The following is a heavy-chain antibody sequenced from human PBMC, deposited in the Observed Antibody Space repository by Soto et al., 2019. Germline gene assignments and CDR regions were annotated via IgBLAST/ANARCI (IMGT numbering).Heavy chain of an antibody. J-gene: IGHJ6*02. Sequence: EVQLLESGGGLVQPGGSLGLSCEASGFTFSSSAMGWVRQAPGKGLEWVSAISNLGGSTQYAESVKGRFTVSRDNFKNTVYLQMKSLRVEDTAIYYCVKFEGGASGTHGMDVWGQGTMVTVSS. D-gene: IGHD3-10*01. CDR3: VKFEGGASGTHGMDV. CDR1: GFTFSSSA. CDR2: ISNLGGST. V-gene: IGHV3-23*01.